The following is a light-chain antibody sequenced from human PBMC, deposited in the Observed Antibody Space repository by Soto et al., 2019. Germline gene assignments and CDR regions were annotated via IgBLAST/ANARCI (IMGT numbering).Light chain of an antibody. V-gene: IGLV2-23*01. Sequence: QAVVTQPASVSGSPGQSVTISCTGTSSDVGVFKLVSWYQHHPGKAPQLIIYDGTKRPSGISNRFSGSTSGNTASLTISALQAADEAKYYCCSYVDSPFVFGIGTKLTVL. CDR3: CSYVDSPFV. J-gene: IGLJ1*01. CDR2: DGT. CDR1: SSDVGVFKL.